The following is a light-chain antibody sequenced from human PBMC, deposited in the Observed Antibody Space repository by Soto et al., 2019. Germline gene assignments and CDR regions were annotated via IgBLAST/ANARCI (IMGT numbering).Light chain of an antibody. CDR1: SSDVGGYNY. J-gene: IGLJ3*02. Sequence: QSALTQPRSVSGSPGQSVTISCTGTSSDVGGYNYVSWYQQHPGKAPKLMIYDVGKRPSGVPDRFSGSKSDNTASLTISGLQAEDEADYYCTSYAGSNNLVFAGGTKLTVL. CDR2: DVG. V-gene: IGLV2-11*01. CDR3: TSYAGSNNLV.